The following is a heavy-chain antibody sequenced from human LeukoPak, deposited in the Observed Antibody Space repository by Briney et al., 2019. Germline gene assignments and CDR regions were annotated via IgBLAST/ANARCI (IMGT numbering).Heavy chain of an antibody. D-gene: IGHD4/OR15-4a*01. J-gene: IGHJ4*02. V-gene: IGHV3-30*04. Sequence: GGSLRLSCAASGFTFSSYAMHWVRQAPGKGLEWLAVISYDGSNKYYADSVKGRFTISRDNSKNTLYLQMNSLRTEDTAVYYCARAPGLWSYVYYFDCWGQGTLVTVSS. CDR2: ISYDGSNK. CDR3: ARAPGLWSYVYYFDC. CDR1: GFTFSSYA.